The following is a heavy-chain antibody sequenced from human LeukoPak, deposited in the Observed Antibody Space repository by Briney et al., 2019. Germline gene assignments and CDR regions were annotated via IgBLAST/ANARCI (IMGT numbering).Heavy chain of an antibody. CDR3: AKRVLSTNYYFDY. J-gene: IGHJ4*02. CDR1: GFTFSSYA. V-gene: IGHV3-23*01. D-gene: IGHD2-8*01. CDR2: ISGSGGST. Sequence: PGGSLRLSCAASGFTFSSYAISWVRQAPGKGLEWVSAISGSGGSTYYADSVKGRFTISRDNSKNTPYLQMNSLRAEDTAVYYCAKRVLSTNYYFDYWGQGTLVTVSS.